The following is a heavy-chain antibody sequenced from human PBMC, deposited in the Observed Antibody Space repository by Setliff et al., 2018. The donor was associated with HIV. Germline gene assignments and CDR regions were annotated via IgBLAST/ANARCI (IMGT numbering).Heavy chain of an antibody. Sequence: GGSLRLSCAASGFTFTNAWMTWVRQAPGKGLECVGRIKSQGDGGAIDYADSVKGRFTISRDNSKNTLYLQMNSLRAEDTAVYYCAKAGRIAARPGYDYWGQGTLVTVSS. CDR2: IKSQGDGGAI. D-gene: IGHD6-6*01. J-gene: IGHJ4*02. CDR3: AKAGRIAARPGYDY. V-gene: IGHV3-15*01. CDR1: GFTFTNAW.